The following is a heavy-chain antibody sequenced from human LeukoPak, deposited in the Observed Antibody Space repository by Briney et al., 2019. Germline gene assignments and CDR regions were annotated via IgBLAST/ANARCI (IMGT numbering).Heavy chain of an antibody. J-gene: IGHJ4*02. CDR3: ATAHEYDSRGYRL. D-gene: IGHD3-22*01. CDR1: GYTFTSYG. Sequence: GASVKVSCKASGYTFTSYGISWVRQVPGRGLEWMGWISAYNGNTNYAQKLQGRVTMTTDTSTSTAYMELRSLRSDDTAVYYCATAHEYDSRGYRLWGQGTLVTVSS. V-gene: IGHV1-18*01. CDR2: ISAYNGNT.